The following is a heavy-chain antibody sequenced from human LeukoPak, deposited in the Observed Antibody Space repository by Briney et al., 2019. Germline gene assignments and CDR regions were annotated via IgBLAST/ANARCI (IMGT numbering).Heavy chain of an antibody. CDR2: ISGSGGST. D-gene: IGHD3-22*01. Sequence: GGSLRLSCAASGFTFSSYAMSWVRQAPGKGLEWVSAISGSGGSTYHADSVKGRFTISRDNSKNTLYLQMNSLRAEDTAVYYCAKDATYDSSGYYSYFDYWGQGTLVTVSS. CDR1: GFTFSSYA. J-gene: IGHJ4*02. CDR3: AKDATYDSSGYYSYFDY. V-gene: IGHV3-23*01.